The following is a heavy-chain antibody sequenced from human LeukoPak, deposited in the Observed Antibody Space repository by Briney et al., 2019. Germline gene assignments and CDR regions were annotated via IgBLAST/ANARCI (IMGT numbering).Heavy chain of an antibody. Sequence: GGSLRFSCAASGFTFSSYAMSWVRQAPGKGLEWVSAISGSGGSTYYADSVKGRFTISRDNSKNTLYLQMNSLRAEDTAVYYCAKVPRGSGWYYFDYWGQGTLVTVSS. CDR2: ISGSGGST. CDR3: AKVPRGSGWYYFDY. J-gene: IGHJ4*02. CDR1: GFTFSSYA. V-gene: IGHV3-23*01. D-gene: IGHD6-19*01.